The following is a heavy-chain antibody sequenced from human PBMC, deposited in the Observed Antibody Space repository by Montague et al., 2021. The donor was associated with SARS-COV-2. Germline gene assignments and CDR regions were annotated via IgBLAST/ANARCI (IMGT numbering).Heavy chain of an antibody. CDR1: GITVSSNC. D-gene: IGHD1-26*01. V-gene: IGHV3-53*01. CDR2: IYSGGST. J-gene: IGHJ6*02. Sequence: SLRLSCAASGITVSSNCMSWVRQAPGKGLEWVSVIYSGGSTYYADSVKGRFTISRDNSKNTLYLQMNSLRAEDTAVYYCARDRRIVGALYYYYGMDVWGQGTTVTVSS. CDR3: ARDRRIVGALYYYYGMDV.